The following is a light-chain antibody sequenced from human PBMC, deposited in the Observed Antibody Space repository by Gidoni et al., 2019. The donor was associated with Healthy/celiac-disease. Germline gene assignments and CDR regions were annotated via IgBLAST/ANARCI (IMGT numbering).Light chain of an antibody. CDR2: GAS. CDR3: QQYNSAPYT. Sequence: DIQMTQSPSTLSASVGDRVTITCRASQSISSWLAWYQQKPGKAPNLLIYGASNLESGVPSRFSGTGSGTEFTLTISNLQPDDFATYYCQQYNSAPYTFGQGTKLEIK. CDR1: QSISSW. V-gene: IGKV1-5*01. J-gene: IGKJ2*01.